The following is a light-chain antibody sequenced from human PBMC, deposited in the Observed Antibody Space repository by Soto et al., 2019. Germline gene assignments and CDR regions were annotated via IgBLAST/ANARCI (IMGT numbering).Light chain of an antibody. CDR2: EVS. V-gene: IGLV2-14*01. CDR1: SSDIGGYDY. CDR3: TSYTSSSTNDV. J-gene: IGLJ1*01. Sequence: QSALTQPASVSGSPGQSITISCTGTSSDIGGYDYVSWYQQHPGKAPKLMIYEVSNRPSGVSNRFSGSKYGNTSSLTISGLQAEDEADYYCTSYTSSSTNDVFGTGTKLTVL.